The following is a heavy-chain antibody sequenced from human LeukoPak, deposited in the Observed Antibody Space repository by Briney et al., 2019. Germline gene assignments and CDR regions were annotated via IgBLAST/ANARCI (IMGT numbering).Heavy chain of an antibody. CDR1: GYTFTNYW. CDR3: AGIPDRYFHY. V-gene: IGHV5-51*01. D-gene: IGHD2-2*01. CDR2: IHPGDSDT. J-gene: IGHJ4*02. Sequence: GEPLKISCQGSGYTFTNYWIGWVRQMPGKGLEWMGIIHPGDSDTRYNPSFQGQVTISVDKSVSTAYLQWSSLKASDTAVYYCAGIPDRYFHYWGQGTLVTVSS.